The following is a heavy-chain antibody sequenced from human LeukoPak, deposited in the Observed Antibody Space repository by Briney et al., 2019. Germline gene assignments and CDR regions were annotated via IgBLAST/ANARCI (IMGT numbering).Heavy chain of an antibody. CDR1: GFTFSSYG. CDR3: AKDTIQSQYYYYGMDV. CDR2: ISYDGSNK. D-gene: IGHD2-2*01. V-gene: IGHV3-30*18. Sequence: GGSLRLSCAASGFTFSSYGMHWVRQAPGKGLEWVAVISYDGSNKYYADSVKGRFTISRANSKNTLYLQMNSLRAEDTAVYYCAKDTIQSQYYYYGMDVWGQGTTVTVSS. J-gene: IGHJ6*02.